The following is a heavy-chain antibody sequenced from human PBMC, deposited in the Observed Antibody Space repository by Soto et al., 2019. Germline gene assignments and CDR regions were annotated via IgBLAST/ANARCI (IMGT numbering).Heavy chain of an antibody. CDR2: IYPGDSDT. CDR3: ARGLLDILIGFRMDV. CDR1: GYSFTNYW. V-gene: IGHV5-51*01. D-gene: IGHD3-9*01. J-gene: IGHJ6*01. Sequence: PGESLKISCKGSGYSFTNYWIAWVRQMPGKGLEWVGIIYPGDSDTRYSPSFQGQVTISADKSISTAYLQWSSLKASDTAMYYCARGLLDILIGFRMDVWGQGTTVTVSS.